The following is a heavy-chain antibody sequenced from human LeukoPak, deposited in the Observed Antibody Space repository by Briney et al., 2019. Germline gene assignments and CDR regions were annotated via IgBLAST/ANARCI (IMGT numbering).Heavy chain of an antibody. CDR3: ARAGDFWSGSIHYGMDV. J-gene: IGHJ6*02. V-gene: IGHV1-69*13. Sequence: ASVKASCKASGGTFSSYAISWVRQAPGQGLEWMGGIIPIFGTANYAQKFQGRVTITADEPTSTAYMELSSLRSEDTAVYYCARAGDFWSGSIHYGMDVWGQGTTVAVSS. CDR2: IIPIFGTA. CDR1: GGTFSSYA. D-gene: IGHD3-3*01.